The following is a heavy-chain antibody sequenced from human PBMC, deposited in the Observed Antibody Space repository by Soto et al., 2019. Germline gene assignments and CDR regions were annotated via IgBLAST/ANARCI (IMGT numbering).Heavy chain of an antibody. CDR3: ARDRSPYDILTGYYPFDY. D-gene: IGHD3-9*01. J-gene: IGHJ4*02. CDR2: IYTSGST. Sequence: SETLSLTCTVSGGSISSYYWSWIRQPAGKGLEWIGRIYTSGSTNYNPSLKSRVTMSVDTSKNSLFLQMDSLRAEDTAVYYCARDRSPYDILTGYYPFDYWGPGTLVTVSS. V-gene: IGHV4-4*07. CDR1: GGSISSYY.